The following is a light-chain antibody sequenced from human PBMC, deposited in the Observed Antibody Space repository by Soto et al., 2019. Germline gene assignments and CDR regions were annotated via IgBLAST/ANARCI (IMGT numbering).Light chain of an antibody. CDR3: QQSYGTPYT. CDR1: QTISSN. V-gene: IGKV1-39*01. J-gene: IGKJ2*01. CDR2: AAS. Sequence: DIQMTQSPSSLSASVGDRVTIACRAGQTISSNLNWYQQKPGKAPKLLIYAASTLLSGVPSRFSGSRSGTDFTLTISSLQPEDFATYYCQQSYGTPYTFGRGTKLVIK.